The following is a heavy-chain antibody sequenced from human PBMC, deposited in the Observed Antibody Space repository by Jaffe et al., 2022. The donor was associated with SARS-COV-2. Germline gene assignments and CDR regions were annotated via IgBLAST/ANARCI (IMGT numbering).Heavy chain of an antibody. Sequence: QLQLQESGPGLVKPSETLSLTCTVSGGSISSSSYYWGWIRQPPGKGLEWIGSIYYSGSTYYNPSLKSRVTISVDTSKNQFSLKLSSVTAADTAVYYCARHPWTGYYYDSSGYYNWYFDLWGRGTLVTVSS. V-gene: IGHV4-39*01. CDR3: ARHPWTGYYYDSSGYYNWYFDL. J-gene: IGHJ2*01. CDR1: GGSISSSSYY. CDR2: IYYSGST. D-gene: IGHD3-22*01.